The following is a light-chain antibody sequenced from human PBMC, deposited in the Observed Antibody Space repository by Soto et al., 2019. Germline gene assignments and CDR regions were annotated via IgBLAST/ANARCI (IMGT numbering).Light chain of an antibody. CDR3: QQYHSYSVT. V-gene: IGKV1-5*01. J-gene: IGKJ4*01. CDR1: QSISSW. CDR2: DAS. Sequence: DIQMTQSPSTLSASVGDRVTITCRASQSISSWLAWYQQKPGKAPNLLIYDASSLEGGVPSRFSGSGSGTEFTLTISSLQPDDFATYYCQQYHSYSVTFGGGTKVEIK.